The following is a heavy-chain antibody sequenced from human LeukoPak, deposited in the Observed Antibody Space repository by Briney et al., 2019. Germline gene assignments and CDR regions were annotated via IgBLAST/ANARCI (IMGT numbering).Heavy chain of an antibody. J-gene: IGHJ4*02. V-gene: IGHV1-2*02. CDR3: AMPKQLTLFDF. Sequence: ASVKVSCKASGYTFIGYYLHWVRQAPGQGLEWMGWINPNSGGTDYAQKFQGRVTMTRDMSISTAYMELSTLRSDDTAVYYCAMPKQLTLFDFWGQGTLVTVSS. D-gene: IGHD6-13*01. CDR1: GYTFIGYY. CDR2: INPNSGGT.